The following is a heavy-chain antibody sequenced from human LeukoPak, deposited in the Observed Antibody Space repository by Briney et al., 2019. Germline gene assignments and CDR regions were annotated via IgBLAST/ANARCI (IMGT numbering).Heavy chain of an antibody. CDR3: VRGVTYMDV. Sequence: ASVKVSCKASGYTFTGYYIHWVRQAPGQGLEWMGWINGHSGGTNSAQRFQGRVTMTRDTSINTAYMELSSLTSDDTAVYYCVRGVTYMDVWGRGTMVTVSS. V-gene: IGHV1-2*02. CDR2: INGHSGGT. CDR1: GYTFTGYY. J-gene: IGHJ6*03. D-gene: IGHD2-8*01.